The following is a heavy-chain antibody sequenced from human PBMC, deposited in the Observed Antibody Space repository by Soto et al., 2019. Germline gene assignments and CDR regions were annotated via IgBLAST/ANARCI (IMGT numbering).Heavy chain of an antibody. J-gene: IGHJ4*02. Sequence: GGSLRLSCAASGFTFSSYSMNWVRQAPGKGLEWVSYISSSSSTIYYADSVKGRFTISRDNSKNTLYLQMNSLRAEDTAVYYCAKNRGHEPPYYSDSWGQGTLVTVSS. CDR1: GFTFSSYS. CDR3: AKNRGHEPPYYSDS. CDR2: ISSSSSTI. V-gene: IGHV3-48*01.